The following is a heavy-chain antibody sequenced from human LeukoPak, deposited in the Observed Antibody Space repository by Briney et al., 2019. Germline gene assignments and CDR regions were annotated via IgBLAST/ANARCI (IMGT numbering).Heavy chain of an antibody. D-gene: IGHD2-15*01. V-gene: IGHV3-30-3*01. J-gene: IGHJ4*02. CDR1: GFTFSSYA. CDR3: AKNKGWELPAELDS. CDR2: ISYDGSNK. Sequence: GGSLRLSCSASGFTFSSYAMHWVRQAPGKGLEWVAVISYDGSNKYYADSVKGRFTISRDTSKNTLYLQMNSLRAEDTALYYCAKNKGWELPAELDSWGQGALVIVSS.